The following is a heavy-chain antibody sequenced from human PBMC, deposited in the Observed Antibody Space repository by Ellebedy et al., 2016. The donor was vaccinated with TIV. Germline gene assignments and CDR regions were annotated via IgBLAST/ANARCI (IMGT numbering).Heavy chain of an antibody. J-gene: IGHJ4*02. D-gene: IGHD3-16*02. V-gene: IGHV3-73*01. CDR3: TRSRMITFGGVIVEDFDY. Sequence: GESLKISXAASGFTFSGSAMHWVRQASGKGLEWVGRIRSKANNYATAYAASVKGRFTISRDDSKNTAFLQMNSLKAEDTAVYYCTRSRMITFGGVIVEDFDYWGQGTLVTVSS. CDR2: IRSKANNYAT. CDR1: GFTFSGSA.